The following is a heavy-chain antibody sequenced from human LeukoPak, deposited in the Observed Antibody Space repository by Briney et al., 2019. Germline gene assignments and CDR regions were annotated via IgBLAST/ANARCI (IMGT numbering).Heavy chain of an antibody. V-gene: IGHV1-46*01. Sequence: GASVKVSCKASGYTFASYYMHWVRQARGQGLEWMGIFNPSGGSTTYAQKFQGRVTMTRDTSTSTVYMERSSLTSEDTAVYYCARDSTPTYYSGTYYFEYWGQGTLVTVSS. D-gene: IGHD5-12*01. CDR1: GYTFASYY. CDR2: FNPSGGST. J-gene: IGHJ4*02. CDR3: ARDSTPTYYSGTYYFEY.